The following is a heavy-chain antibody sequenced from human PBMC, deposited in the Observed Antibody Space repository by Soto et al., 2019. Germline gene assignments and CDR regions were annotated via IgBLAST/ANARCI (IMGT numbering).Heavy chain of an antibody. V-gene: IGHV4-59*08. Sequence: QVQLQESGPGLVKPSETLSLTCTVSGDSTSSHNWGWIRQPPGKRLEWIGYIRSSGGTSYNPSLKRRVTISADTSTTQLSLRLSSVCAAHAAVYYCVKQGIGVLHGLVDVWGQGTTVTVSS. CDR1: GDSTSSHN. D-gene: IGHD1-26*01. CDR2: IRSSGGT. CDR3: VKQGIGVLHGLVDV. J-gene: IGHJ6*02.